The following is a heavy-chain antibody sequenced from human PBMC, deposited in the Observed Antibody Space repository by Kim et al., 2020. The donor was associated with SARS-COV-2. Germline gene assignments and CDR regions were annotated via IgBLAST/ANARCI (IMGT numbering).Heavy chain of an antibody. CDR3: AKPEAGSPYFDY. V-gene: IGHV5-51*01. Sequence: KYSPSFQGQVTVSANKSISTAYLQWSSLKASDTAMYYCAKPEAGSPYFDYWGQGTLVTVSS. D-gene: IGHD3-10*01. J-gene: IGHJ4*02.